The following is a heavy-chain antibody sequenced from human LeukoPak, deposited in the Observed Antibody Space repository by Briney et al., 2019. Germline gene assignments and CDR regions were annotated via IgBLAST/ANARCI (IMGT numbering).Heavy chain of an antibody. Sequence: GGSLRLSCAASGFTFSSFAMSWVRQAPGRGLEWVSVISSTDDSTYCADSVKGRFTISRDNSKNTLYLQMNSLRAEDTAVYYCAKARGTYYYDSGSSTFDYWGQGTLVTVSS. D-gene: IGHD3-10*01. CDR3: AKARGTYYYDSGSSTFDY. CDR1: GFTFSSFA. CDR2: ISSTDDST. J-gene: IGHJ4*02. V-gene: IGHV3-23*01.